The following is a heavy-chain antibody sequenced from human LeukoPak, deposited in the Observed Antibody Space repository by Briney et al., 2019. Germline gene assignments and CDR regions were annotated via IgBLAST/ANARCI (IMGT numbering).Heavy chain of an antibody. D-gene: IGHD6-13*01. CDR2: INPSGGST. J-gene: IGHJ6*03. CDR1: GYTFTSYY. V-gene: IGHV1-46*01. Sequence: GASVKVSCKASGYTFTSYYMHWVRQAPGQGLEWMGIINPSGGSTSYAQKFQGRVTMTRDMSTSTVYMELSSLRSEDTAVYYCARRSSWLGDYYSSYYGDVGEKGPRVPFSS. CDR3: ARRSSWLGDYYSSYYGDV.